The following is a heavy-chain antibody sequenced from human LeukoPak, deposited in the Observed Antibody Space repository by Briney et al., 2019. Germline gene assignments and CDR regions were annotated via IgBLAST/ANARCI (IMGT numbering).Heavy chain of an antibody. D-gene: IGHD5-18*01. V-gene: IGHV3-23*01. Sequence: GGSLRLSCAASGFIFSSYAMSWVRQTPGKGLEWVSLISGSGGNTYYADSVKGRFTISRDNSKNTLYLQMNSLRAEDTAVYYCAKRIQLWLYFDYWGQGILVTVPS. CDR1: GFIFSSYA. CDR3: AKRIQLWLYFDY. J-gene: IGHJ4*02. CDR2: ISGSGGNT.